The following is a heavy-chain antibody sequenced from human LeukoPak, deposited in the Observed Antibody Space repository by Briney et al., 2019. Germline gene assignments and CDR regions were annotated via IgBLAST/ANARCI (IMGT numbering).Heavy chain of an antibody. Sequence: GGSLRLSCATSGFTFSSYGMHWVRQAPGKGLEWVAFIRYDGSNKYYADSVKGRFTISRDNSKNTLYLQMNSLRAEDTAVYYCATLTDYYDSSGYYPFDSWGQGTLVTVSS. CDR1: GFTFSSYG. J-gene: IGHJ4*02. CDR2: IRYDGSNK. CDR3: ATLTDYYDSSGYYPFDS. D-gene: IGHD3-22*01. V-gene: IGHV3-30*02.